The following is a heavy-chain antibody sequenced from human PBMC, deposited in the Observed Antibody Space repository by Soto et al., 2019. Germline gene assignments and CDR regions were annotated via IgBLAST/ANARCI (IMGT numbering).Heavy chain of an antibody. CDR3: AKDLAGLRYYGMDV. D-gene: IGHD5-18*01. CDR1: GFTFSSYA. CDR2: ISGSGGST. V-gene: IGHV3-23*01. Sequence: GGSLRLSCAASGFTFSSYAMSWVRQAPGKGLEWVSAISGSGGSTYYADSVKGRFTISRDNSKNTLYLQMNSLRAEDTAVYYCAKDLAGLRYYGMDVWGQGTTVTVSS. J-gene: IGHJ6*02.